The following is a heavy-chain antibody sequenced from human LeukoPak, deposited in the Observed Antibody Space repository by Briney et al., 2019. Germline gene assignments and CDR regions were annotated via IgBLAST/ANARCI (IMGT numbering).Heavy chain of an antibody. J-gene: IGHJ3*02. D-gene: IGHD3-9*01. V-gene: IGHV3-30-3*01. Sequence: GGSLRLSCAASGITVNTNYMSWVRQAPGKGLEWVAVISYDGSNKYYADSVKGRFTISRDNSKNTLYLQMDSLRAEDTAVYYCASGPNVLRYLAGAFDIWGQGTMVTVSS. CDR1: GITVNTNY. CDR2: ISYDGSNK. CDR3: ASGPNVLRYLAGAFDI.